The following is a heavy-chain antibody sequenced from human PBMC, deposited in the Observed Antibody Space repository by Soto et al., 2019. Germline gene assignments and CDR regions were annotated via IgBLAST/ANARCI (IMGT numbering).Heavy chain of an antibody. CDR2: ISSSSSYI. CDR3: ARDDEVGVPAAYDY. CDR1: GFTFSSYS. D-gene: IGHD2-2*01. J-gene: IGHJ4*02. V-gene: IGHV3-21*01. Sequence: EVQLVESGGGLVKPGGSLRLSCAASGFTFSSYSMNWVRQAPGKGLEWVSSISSSSSYIYYADSLKGRFTISRDNAKNSLYLKMNSLRAEDTAVYYCARDDEVGVPAAYDYWGQGPLVTVSS.